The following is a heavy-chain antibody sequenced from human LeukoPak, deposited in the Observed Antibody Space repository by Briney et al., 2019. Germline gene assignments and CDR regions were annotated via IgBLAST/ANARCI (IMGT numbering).Heavy chain of an antibody. CDR1: GYSFNSYW. CDR2: IYPGDSHT. D-gene: IGHD3-3*01. V-gene: IGHV5-51*01. CDR3: ARSHDFWSGETDY. Sequence: GESLKISCKGSGYSFNSYWIGWVRQMPGKGLEWMGVIYPGDSHTTYSPSFQGQVTISADKSISTAYLQWSSLKASDTAMYYCARSHDFWSGETDYWGQGTLVTVSS. J-gene: IGHJ4*02.